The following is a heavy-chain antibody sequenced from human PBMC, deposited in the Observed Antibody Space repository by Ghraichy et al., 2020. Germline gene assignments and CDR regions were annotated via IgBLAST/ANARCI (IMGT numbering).Heavy chain of an antibody. D-gene: IGHD6-13*01. V-gene: IGHV3-33*01. Sequence: GGSLRLSCAASGFTFSSYGMHWVRQAPGKGLEWVAVIWYDGSNKYYADSVKGRFTISRDNSKNTLYLQMNSLRAEDTAVYYCARDIWTKQQLTIVGSIDYWGQGTLVTVSS. CDR1: GFTFSSYG. J-gene: IGHJ4*02. CDR2: IWYDGSNK. CDR3: ARDIWTKQQLTIVGSIDY.